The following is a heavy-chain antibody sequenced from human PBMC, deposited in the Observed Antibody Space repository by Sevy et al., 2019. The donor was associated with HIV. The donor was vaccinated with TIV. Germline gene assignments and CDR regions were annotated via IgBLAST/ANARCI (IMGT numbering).Heavy chain of an antibody. Sequence: GGSLRLSCAVSGFTVSNNYITWVRQAPGKGLEWVAVIWYDGSNKYYADSVKGRFTISRDNSKNTLYLQMNSLRAEDTAVYYCARDRELYFDYWGQGTLVTVSS. V-gene: IGHV3-33*01. CDR2: IWYDGSNK. D-gene: IGHD1-26*01. J-gene: IGHJ4*02. CDR3: ARDRELYFDY. CDR1: GFTVSNNY.